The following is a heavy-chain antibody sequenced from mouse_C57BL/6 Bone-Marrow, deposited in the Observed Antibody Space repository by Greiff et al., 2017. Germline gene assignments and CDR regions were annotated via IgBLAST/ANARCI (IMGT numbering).Heavy chain of an antibody. J-gene: IGHJ2*01. V-gene: IGHV1-81*01. CDR3: ARDYSNYPRPYYFDY. D-gene: IGHD2-5*01. CDR2: IYPRSGNT. Sequence: VKLMESGAELARPGASVKLSCKASGYTFTSYGISWVKQRTGQGLEWIGEIYPRSGNTYYNEKVKGKATLTADKSSSTAYMELRSLTSEDSAVYFCARDYSNYPRPYYFDYWGQGTTLTVSS. CDR1: GYTFTSYG.